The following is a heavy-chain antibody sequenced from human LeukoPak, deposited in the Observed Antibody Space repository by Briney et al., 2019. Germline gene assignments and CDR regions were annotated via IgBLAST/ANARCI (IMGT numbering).Heavy chain of an antibody. J-gene: IGHJ6*03. D-gene: IGHD3-3*01. V-gene: IGHV1-18*01. CDR3: ARPLPPYDFWSGQYYYYYMDV. CDR1: GYTFTSYG. CDR2: ISAYNGNT. Sequence: ASVKVSCKASGYTFTSYGISWVRQAPGQGLEWMGWISAYNGNTNYAQKLQGRVTMTTDTSTSTAYMELRSLRSDDTAVYYCARPLPPYDFWSGQYYYYYMDVWGKGTTVTVSS.